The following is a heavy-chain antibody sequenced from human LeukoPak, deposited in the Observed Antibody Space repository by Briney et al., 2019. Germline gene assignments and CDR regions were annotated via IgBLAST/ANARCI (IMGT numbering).Heavy chain of an antibody. CDR1: GFTFSSYW. D-gene: IGHD4-17*01. V-gene: IGHV3-7*04. CDR3: AKGHYGDLN. J-gene: IGHJ4*02. Sequence: PGGSLRLSCEACGFTFSSYWMTWVRQGPGKGLEWVGNIKQGGGEQYFVDSLKGRFTMSRDNAKNSLYLQLNNLRSEDTAVYYCAKGHYGDLNWGQGTLVTVSS. CDR2: IKQGGGEQ.